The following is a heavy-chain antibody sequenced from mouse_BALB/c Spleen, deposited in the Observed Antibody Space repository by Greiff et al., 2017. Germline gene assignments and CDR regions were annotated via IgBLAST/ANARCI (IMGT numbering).Heavy chain of an antibody. V-gene: IGHV5-6-3*01. J-gene: IGHJ1*01. CDR1: GFTFSSYG. CDR2: INSNGGST. Sequence: EVKLVESGGGLVQPGGSLKLSCAASGFTFSSYGMSWVRQTPDKRLELVATINSNGGSTYYPDSVKGRFTISRDNAKNTLYLQMSSLKSEDTAMYYCARAPTGTGYFDVWGAGTTVTVSS. CDR3: ARAPTGTGYFDV. D-gene: IGHD4-1*02.